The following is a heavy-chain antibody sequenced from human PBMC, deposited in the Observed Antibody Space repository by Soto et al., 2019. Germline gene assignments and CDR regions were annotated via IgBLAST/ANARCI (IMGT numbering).Heavy chain of an antibody. J-gene: IGHJ6*02. CDR1: GDSVTSDY. V-gene: IGHV4-59*02. D-gene: IGHD3-22*01. Sequence: SETLSLTCTVSGDSVTSDYWSWIRQPPGKRLEYIGFIYLGGSANYNPSLESRVTISPDRSKNQLSLRLTSMTAADTAVYYCTRGKWFPRGYGMDVWGRGTTVTAP. CDR3: TRGKWFPRGYGMDV. CDR2: IYLGGSA.